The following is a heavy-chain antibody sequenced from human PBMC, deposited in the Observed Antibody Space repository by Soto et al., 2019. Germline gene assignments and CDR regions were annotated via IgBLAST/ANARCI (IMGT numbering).Heavy chain of an antibody. D-gene: IGHD3-10*01. CDR1: GYTFTSYD. Sequence: ASVKVSCKASGYTFTSYDINWVRQATGQGLEWMGWMNPNSGNTGYAQKFQGRVTMTRNTSISTAYMELSSLRSEDTAVYYCARGYTYYYGSGSYQSPRDYWGQGTLVTVSS. CDR3: ARGYTYYYGSGSYQSPRDY. J-gene: IGHJ4*02. CDR2: MNPNSGNT. V-gene: IGHV1-8*01.